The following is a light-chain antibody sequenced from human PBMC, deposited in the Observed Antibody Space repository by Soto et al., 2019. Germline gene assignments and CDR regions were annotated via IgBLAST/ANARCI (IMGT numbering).Light chain of an antibody. CDR2: LEGSGSY. Sequence: QSVLTQSSSASASLGSSVKLTCTLSSGHSSYIIAWHQQQPGKAPRYLMKLEGSGSYNKGSGVPDRFSGSCSGADRYLTISNLQFEDEADYYCETWDTNTWVFGGGTQLTVL. CDR1: SGHSSYI. V-gene: IGLV4-60*02. J-gene: IGLJ3*02. CDR3: ETWDTNTWV.